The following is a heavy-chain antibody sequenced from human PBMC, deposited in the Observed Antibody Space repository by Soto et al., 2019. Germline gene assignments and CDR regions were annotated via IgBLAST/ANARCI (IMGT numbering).Heavy chain of an antibody. CDR3: AREYYDILTGYPEHFDY. CDR1: GGTFSSYA. J-gene: IGHJ4*02. D-gene: IGHD3-9*01. CDR2: IIPIFGTA. Sequence: GASVKVSCKASGGTFSSYAISWVRQAPGQGLEWMGGIIPIFGTANYAQKFQGRVTITADESTSTAYMELSSLRSEDTAVYYCAREYYDILTGYPEHFDYWGQGTLVTVS. V-gene: IGHV1-69*13.